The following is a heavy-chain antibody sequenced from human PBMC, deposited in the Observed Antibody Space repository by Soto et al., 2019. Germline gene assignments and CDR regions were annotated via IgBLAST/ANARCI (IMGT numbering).Heavy chain of an antibody. CDR3: AREGKSAYCGGDCYWGPYNWFDP. CDR2: IYTSGST. D-gene: IGHD2-21*02. CDR1: GGSISSYY. J-gene: IGHJ5*02. Sequence: PSETLSLTCPVSGGSISSYYWSWIRQPAGKGLEWIGRIYTSGSTNYNPSLKSRVTMSVDTSKNQFSLKLSSVTAADTAVYYCAREGKSAYCGGDCYWGPYNWFDPWGQGTLVTVS. V-gene: IGHV4-4*07.